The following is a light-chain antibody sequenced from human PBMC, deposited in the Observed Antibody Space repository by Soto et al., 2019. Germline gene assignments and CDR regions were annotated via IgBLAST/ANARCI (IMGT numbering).Light chain of an antibody. CDR1: QSVSSS. CDR3: QQYGRSPFI. J-gene: IGKJ4*01. CDR2: DGS. V-gene: IGKV3-20*01. Sequence: EIVLTQSPDTLSLSPGERATLSCRASQSVSSSLAWYQQKPGQAPRLLIYDGSIRATGIPDRFSGSGSGTDFTLTVSRLEPEDFAVYLCQQYGRSPFIFGGGTKVEIK.